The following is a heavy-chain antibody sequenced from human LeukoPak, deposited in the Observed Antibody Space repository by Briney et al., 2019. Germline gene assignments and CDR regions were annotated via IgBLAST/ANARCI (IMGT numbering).Heavy chain of an antibody. Sequence: ASVKVSCKASGYTFTSTGICWVRQAPGQGLEWMGWINPNSGGTNYAQEFQGRVTMTRDTSISTAYMELSRLRSDDTAVYYCARDPLVVAATGNWFDPWGQGTLVTVSS. CDR2: INPNSGGT. CDR3: ARDPLVVAATGNWFDP. J-gene: IGHJ5*02. CDR1: GYTFTSTG. V-gene: IGHV1-2*02. D-gene: IGHD2-15*01.